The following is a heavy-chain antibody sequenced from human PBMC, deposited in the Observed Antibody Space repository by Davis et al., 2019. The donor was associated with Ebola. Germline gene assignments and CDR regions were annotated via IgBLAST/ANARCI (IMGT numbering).Heavy chain of an antibody. J-gene: IGHJ3*02. CDR3: ASQYYYENSDYFDAFDI. CDR2: VWYDGTNE. Sequence: PGGSLRLSCAPSGFTVSSNYMNWVRQAPGKGLEWVALVWYDGTNEDYADSVKGRFTISRDNSKNTLYLHMDSLRDEDTAVYYCASQYYYENSDYFDAFDIWGQGTMVTVSS. CDR1: GFTVSSNY. D-gene: IGHD3-22*01. V-gene: IGHV3-33*08.